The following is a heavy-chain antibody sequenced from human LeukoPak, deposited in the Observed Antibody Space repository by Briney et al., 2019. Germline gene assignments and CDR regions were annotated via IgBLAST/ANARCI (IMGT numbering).Heavy chain of an antibody. CDR1: SGSISSYY. V-gene: IGHV4-59*08. D-gene: IGHD5-18*01. J-gene: IGHJ4*02. CDR3: ATSRSGYSYADY. Sequence: SETLSLTCTVSSGSISSYYWSWIRQPPGKGLEWIGYSYYTGSTNYNPSLKSRATISVDTSKNQFSLNLRSVTAADAAMYYCATSRSGYSYADYWGQGTLVTVSS. CDR2: SYYTGST.